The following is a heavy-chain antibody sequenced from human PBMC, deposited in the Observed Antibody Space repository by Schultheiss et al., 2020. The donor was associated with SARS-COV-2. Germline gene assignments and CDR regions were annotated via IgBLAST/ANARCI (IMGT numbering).Heavy chain of an antibody. V-gene: IGHV4-61*08. D-gene: IGHD2-8*02. J-gene: IGHJ6*02. CDR2: IYYSGST. Sequence: SETLSLTCTVSGGSISSGGYYWSWIRQPPGKGLEWIGYIYYSGSTNYNPSLKSRVTISVDTSKNQFSLKLSSVTAADTAVYYCAKDLKGRVDIVLDGTGMDVWGQGTTVTVSS. CDR1: GGSISSGGYY. CDR3: AKDLKGRVDIVLDGTGMDV.